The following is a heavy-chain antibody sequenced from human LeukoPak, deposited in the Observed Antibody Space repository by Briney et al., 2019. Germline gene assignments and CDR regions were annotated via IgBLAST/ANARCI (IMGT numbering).Heavy chain of an antibody. D-gene: IGHD6-13*01. CDR2: IGTAGDT. CDR1: GFTFSSYD. CDR3: ARVGYSSSWFSSRPIYYYGMDV. J-gene: IGHJ6*02. Sequence: GGSLRLSCAASGFTFSSYDMHWVRQATGKGLEWVSAIGTAGDTYYPGSVKGRFTISRENAKNSLYLQMNSLRAEDTAVYYCARVGYSSSWFSSRPIYYYGMDVWGQGTTVTVSS. V-gene: IGHV3-13*01.